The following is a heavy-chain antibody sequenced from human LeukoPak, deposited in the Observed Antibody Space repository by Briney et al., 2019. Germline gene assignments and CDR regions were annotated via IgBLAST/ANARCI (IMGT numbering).Heavy chain of an antibody. CDR2: IYSSGLT. V-gene: IGHV4-39*07. D-gene: IGHD4-17*01. Sequence: PSETLSLTCTVSGGSISGNYYWAWIRQPPGKSLEWIGSIYSSGLTYYHPSLKSRLTFSSDTSNNQFSLKLSSVTAADTAIYYCARDSGTTGEVRFDPWGQGILVTVSA. CDR1: GGSISGNYY. CDR3: ARDSGTTGEVRFDP. J-gene: IGHJ5*02.